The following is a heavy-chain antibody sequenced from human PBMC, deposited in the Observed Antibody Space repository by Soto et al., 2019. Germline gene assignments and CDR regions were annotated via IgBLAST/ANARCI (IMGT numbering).Heavy chain of an antibody. V-gene: IGHV3-73*01. D-gene: IGHD3-10*01. CDR1: GFTFSGSA. J-gene: IGHJ3*02. CDR3: AKVRGLLWFGEFHDAFDI. Sequence: GGSLRLSCAASGFTFSGSAMHWVRQASGKGLEWVGRIRSKANSYATAYAASVKGRFTISRDDSKNTLYLQMNSLRAEDTAVYYCAKVRGLLWFGEFHDAFDIWGQGTMVTVSS. CDR2: IRSKANSYAT.